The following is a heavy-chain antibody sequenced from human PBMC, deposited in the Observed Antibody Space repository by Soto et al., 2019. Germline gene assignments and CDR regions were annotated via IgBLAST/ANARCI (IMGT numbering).Heavy chain of an antibody. Sequence: SETLSLTCAVSGGSISSSNWWSRVRQPPGKGLEWIGEIYHSGSTNYNPSLKSRVTISVDKSKNQFSLKLSSVTAADTAVYYCARFSIAVAGAAYGMDVWGQGTTVTVSS. CDR1: GGSISSSNW. V-gene: IGHV4-4*02. CDR3: ARFSIAVAGAAYGMDV. J-gene: IGHJ6*02. D-gene: IGHD6-19*01. CDR2: IYHSGST.